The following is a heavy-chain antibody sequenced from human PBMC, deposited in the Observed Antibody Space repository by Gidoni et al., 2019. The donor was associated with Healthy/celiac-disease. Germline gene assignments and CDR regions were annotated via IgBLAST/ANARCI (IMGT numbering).Heavy chain of an antibody. CDR3: AREGASSWYTWFDP. J-gene: IGHJ5*02. CDR1: GGSISSYY. Sequence: QVQLQESGPGLVKPSETLSLTCTVSGGSISSYYWSWIRQPPGKGLEWIGYIYYSGSTNYNPSLKSRVTISVDTSKNQFSLKLSSVTAADTAVYYCAREGASSWYTWFDPWGQGTLVTVSS. CDR2: IYYSGST. V-gene: IGHV4-59*01. D-gene: IGHD6-13*01.